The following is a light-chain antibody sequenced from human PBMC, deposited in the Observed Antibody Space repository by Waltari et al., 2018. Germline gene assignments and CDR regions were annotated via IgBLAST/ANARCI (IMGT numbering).Light chain of an antibody. V-gene: IGLV2-18*02. CDR2: EVS. Sequence: QSALTQSPSVSGSPGQSVTISCTGTSSDVGSYNRVSWYQQPPGTAPKLMIYEVSNRPSGGPDRFSGSKSGNTASLTISGLQAEDEADYYCSSYTSSSTLVVFGGGTKLTVL. CDR3: SSYTSSSTLVV. J-gene: IGLJ2*01. CDR1: SSDVGSYNR.